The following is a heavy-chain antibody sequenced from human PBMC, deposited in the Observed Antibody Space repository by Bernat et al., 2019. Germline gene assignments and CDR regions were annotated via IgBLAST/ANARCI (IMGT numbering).Heavy chain of an antibody. Sequence: VQLVESGGGLVKPGGSLRLSCAASGFTFSTYNMNWVRHAPGKGLEWVSSISISNNYIYYADSVKGRFTVSRDHANNSRYLQMNSLRAEDTAIYYCARDYCSGGNCYSRAPSYYYGMDVWGQGTTVTVSS. CDR2: ISISNNYI. J-gene: IGHJ6*02. V-gene: IGHV3-21*01. D-gene: IGHD2-15*01. CDR3: ARDYCSGGNCYSRAPSYYYGMDV. CDR1: GFTFSTYN.